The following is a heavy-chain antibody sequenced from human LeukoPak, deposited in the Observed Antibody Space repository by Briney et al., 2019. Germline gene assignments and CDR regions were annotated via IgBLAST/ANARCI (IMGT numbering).Heavy chain of an antibody. D-gene: IGHD5-24*01. Sequence: SVKVSCKASGGTFSSYAIRWVREAPGQGLEWMEGIIPIFGTANYAQKFQGRVTITTDEPTSTAYMELSSLRSEDTAVYYCARSPGGDGYNFDYWGQGTLVTVSS. J-gene: IGHJ4*02. CDR1: GGTFSSYA. CDR3: ARSPGGDGYNFDY. V-gene: IGHV1-69*05. CDR2: IIPIFGTA.